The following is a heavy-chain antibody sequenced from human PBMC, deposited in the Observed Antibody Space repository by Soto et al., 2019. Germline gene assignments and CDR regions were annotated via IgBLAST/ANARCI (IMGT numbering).Heavy chain of an antibody. V-gene: IGHV3-30-3*01. D-gene: IGHD3-3*01. J-gene: IGHJ4*02. CDR3: ARGMWVLRFLEWLLYFDY. CDR2: ISDEGNNK. CDR1: GFTFSKHA. Sequence: QGQLMESGGGVVQPGRSLRLSCAASGFTFSKHAMHWVRQAPGKGLEWVAVISDEGNNKHYADSVKGRFTISRDNSKNILDLEMNSLRAEDTAVYYCARGMWVLRFLEWLLYFDYWGQGTAVTVSS.